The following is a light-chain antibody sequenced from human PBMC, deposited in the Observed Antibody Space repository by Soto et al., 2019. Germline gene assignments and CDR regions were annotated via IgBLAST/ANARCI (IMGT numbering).Light chain of an antibody. CDR1: SSDVGSYNL. J-gene: IGLJ1*01. V-gene: IGLV2-23*01. CDR2: EGG. Sequence: QSALTQAASVSGSPGQSIALSCTGTSSDVGSYNLVSWYQQYPGKAPKLLISEGGKRPSGISNRFSGSKSGNTASLTISGLQAEDVADYYCCSFSHSTPYVFRPGSMVT. CDR3: CSFSHSTPYV.